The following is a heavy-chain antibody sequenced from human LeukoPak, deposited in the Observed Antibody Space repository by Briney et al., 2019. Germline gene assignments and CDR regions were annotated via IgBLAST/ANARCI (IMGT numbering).Heavy chain of an antibody. D-gene: IGHD2-15*01. CDR2: FDPEDGET. Sequence: GASVKVSCKVSGYTLTELSMHWVRQAPGKGLEWMGGFDPEDGETIYAQKFQGRVTMTEDTSTDTAYMELSSLRSEDTAVYYCATGPLLLNGMDVWGQGTTVTVSS. CDR1: GYTLTELS. V-gene: IGHV1-24*01. J-gene: IGHJ6*02. CDR3: ATGPLLLNGMDV.